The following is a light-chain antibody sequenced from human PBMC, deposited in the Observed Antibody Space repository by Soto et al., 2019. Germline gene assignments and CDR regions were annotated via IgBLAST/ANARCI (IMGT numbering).Light chain of an antibody. CDR2: GGS. V-gene: IGKV1-5*01. CDR3: HQYATSYPT. CDR1: QSISVY. Sequence: DIQMTQSPSTLSASVGDRVTITCRASQSISVYLAWYQQRPREAPKLLIYGGSSLESGVPSRFSGSGSGTEFTLTISSLQPTDFATYYCHQYATSYPTFGQGNKLEI. J-gene: IGKJ2*01.